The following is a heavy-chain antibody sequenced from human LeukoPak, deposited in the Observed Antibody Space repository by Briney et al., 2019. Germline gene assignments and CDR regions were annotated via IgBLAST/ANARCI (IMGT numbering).Heavy chain of an antibody. Sequence: SETLSLTCTVSGASISSSSYYWRWIRQPPGTGREWIGEINHSGSTNYNPSLKSRVTISVDTSKNQFSLKLSSVTAADTAVYYCASGGIAAVAHYWGQGTLVTVSS. CDR1: GASISSSSYY. D-gene: IGHD6-13*01. J-gene: IGHJ4*02. CDR2: INHSGST. CDR3: ASGGIAAVAHY. V-gene: IGHV4-39*07.